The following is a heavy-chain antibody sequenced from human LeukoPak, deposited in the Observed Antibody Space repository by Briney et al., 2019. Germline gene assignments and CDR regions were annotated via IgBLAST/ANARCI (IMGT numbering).Heavy chain of an antibody. D-gene: IGHD2-15*01. Sequence: GSLRLSCAASGFTFSDYTMTWVRQAPGKGLEWVASISSDSSYIDYADSVKGRFTISRDNSKNTLYLQMNSLRAEDTAVYYCARDLRRSGGPVDVWGKGTTVTVSS. CDR3: ARDLRRSGGPVDV. CDR2: ISSDSSYI. J-gene: IGHJ6*04. CDR1: GFTFSDYT. V-gene: IGHV3-21*01.